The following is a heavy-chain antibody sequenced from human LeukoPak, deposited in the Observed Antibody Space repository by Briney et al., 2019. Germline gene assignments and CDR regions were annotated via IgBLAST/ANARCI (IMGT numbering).Heavy chain of an antibody. CDR2: ISWNSGSI. V-gene: IGHV3-9*01. Sequence: PGRSLRLSCAASGFTFDDYAMHWVRQAPGKGLEWVSGISWNSGSIGYADSVKGRFTISRDNAKNSLYLQMNSLRAEDTALYYCATTYYYDSRAAFDIWGQGTMVTVSS. CDR3: ATTYYYDSRAAFDI. CDR1: GFTFDDYA. D-gene: IGHD3-22*01. J-gene: IGHJ3*02.